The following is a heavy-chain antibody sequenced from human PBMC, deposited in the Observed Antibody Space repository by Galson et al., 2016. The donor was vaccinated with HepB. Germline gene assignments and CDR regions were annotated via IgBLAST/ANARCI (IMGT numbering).Heavy chain of an antibody. CDR3: ARGGHGGYSAYDRLDY. V-gene: IGHV3-21*01. J-gene: IGHJ4*02. D-gene: IGHD5-12*01. CDR2: ISSGSSFI. Sequence: SLRLSCAASGFTFSSYWMTWVRQAPGKGLEWVSSISSGSSFIKYADSVKGRFTISRDDAKNVLYLQMNSPRAEDTAVYYCARGGHGGYSAYDRLDYWGQGTPVTVSS. CDR1: GFTFSSYW.